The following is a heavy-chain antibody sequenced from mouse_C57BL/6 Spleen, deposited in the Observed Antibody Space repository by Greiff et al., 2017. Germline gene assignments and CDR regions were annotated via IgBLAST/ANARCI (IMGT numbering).Heavy chain of an antibody. CDR3: AGVARYYIDY. J-gene: IGHJ2*01. CDR2: INPNNGGT. Sequence: VQLQQSGPELVKPGASVKMSCKASGYTFTDYNMHWVKQSHGQSLEWIGYINPNNGGTSYNQKFKGKATLTVNKSSSTAYMGLRSLTSEDSAVDNCAGVARYYIDYWGQGTTLTVSS. V-gene: IGHV1-22*01. D-gene: IGHD2-12*01. CDR1: GYTFTDYN.